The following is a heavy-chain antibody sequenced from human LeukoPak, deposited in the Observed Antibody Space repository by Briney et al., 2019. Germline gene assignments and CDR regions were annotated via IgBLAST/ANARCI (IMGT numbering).Heavy chain of an antibody. J-gene: IGHJ4*02. D-gene: IGHD6-19*01. CDR1: GVSISSSSYY. Sequence: PSETLSLTCTVSGVSISSSSYYWSWIRQPPGKGLEWIGYIYTSGSTNYNPSLKSRVTMSVDTSKNQFSLKLSSVTAADTAVYYCARESGGPHPVDYWGQGTLVTVSS. CDR2: IYTSGST. CDR3: ARESGGPHPVDY. V-gene: IGHV4-61*01.